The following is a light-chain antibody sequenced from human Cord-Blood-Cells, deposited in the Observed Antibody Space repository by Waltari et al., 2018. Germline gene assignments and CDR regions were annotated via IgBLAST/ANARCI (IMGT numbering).Light chain of an antibody. CDR1: QSISSW. CDR3: QQYNSYSWT. V-gene: IGKV1-5*03. J-gene: IGKJ1*01. Sequence: IQMTQSPSTLSASVGARVPITCRASQSISSWLAWYQQKPGKAPKLLIYKASSLESGVPSRFSGSGSGTEFTLTISSLQPDDFATYYCQQYNSYSWTFGQGTKVEIK. CDR2: KAS.